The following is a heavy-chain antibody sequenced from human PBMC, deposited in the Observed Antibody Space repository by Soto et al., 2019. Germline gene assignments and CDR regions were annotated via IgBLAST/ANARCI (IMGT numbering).Heavy chain of an antibody. CDR2: TYYRSKWYF. J-gene: IGHJ6*03. D-gene: IGHD1-1*01. V-gene: IGHV6-1*01. CDR3: ARGSWDDVSGHYYMDV. Sequence: QVQLQLSGPGLVTPSQTLSLTCAISGDSVSSNSAGWNWIRQTPSRGLEWLGRTYYRSKWYFNYAVSVESRLTIKPDTSKNQFSLQLSSVTPDDTAVYYCARGSWDDVSGHYYMDVWGKGTTVTVSS. CDR1: GDSVSSNSAG.